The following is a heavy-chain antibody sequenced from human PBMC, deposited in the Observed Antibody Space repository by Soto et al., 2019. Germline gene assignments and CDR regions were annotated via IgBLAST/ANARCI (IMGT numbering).Heavy chain of an antibody. Sequence: GASVKVSCKASGGTFSSYAISWVRQAPGQGLEWMGGIIPIFGTANYAQKFQGRVTITADESTSTAYMELSSLRSEDTAVYYCARDLRTGTTSYYYYGMDVWGQGTTVTVSS. CDR2: IIPIFGTA. D-gene: IGHD1-1*01. V-gene: IGHV1-69*13. CDR3: ARDLRTGTTSYYYYGMDV. CDR1: GGTFSSYA. J-gene: IGHJ6*02.